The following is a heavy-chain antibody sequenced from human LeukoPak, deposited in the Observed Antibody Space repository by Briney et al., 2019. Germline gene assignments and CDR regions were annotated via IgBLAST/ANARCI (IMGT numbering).Heavy chain of an antibody. J-gene: IGHJ6*04. V-gene: IGHV3-48*03. D-gene: IGHD3-10*02. Sequence: GGSLRLSCAASGFTFSSDEMNWVRQAPGKGLEWVSYISSSGSTIYYADSVKGRFTISTDNAKNSLYLQMNSMRAEDTAVYYCAELGITMIGGVWGKGTTVTISS. CDR3: AELGITMIGGV. CDR2: ISSSGSTI. CDR1: GFTFSSDE.